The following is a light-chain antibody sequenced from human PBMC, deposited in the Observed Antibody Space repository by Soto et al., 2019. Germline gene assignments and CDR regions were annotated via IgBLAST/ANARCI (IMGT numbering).Light chain of an antibody. CDR3: QQYNRWPYT. J-gene: IGKJ2*01. CDR1: QSVSSN. CDR2: GTS. V-gene: IGKV3-15*01. Sequence: EIVMTQSPATLSVSPGERATLSCRASQSVSSNFAWYQQKPGQAPRLLIYGTSTRATGIQPRFSGSGSGTEFTLTISSLQSEDFAFYYCQQYNRWPYTFGQGTKLEIK.